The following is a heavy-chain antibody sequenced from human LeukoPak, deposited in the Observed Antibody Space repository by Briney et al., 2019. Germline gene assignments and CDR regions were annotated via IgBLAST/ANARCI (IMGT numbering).Heavy chain of an antibody. D-gene: IGHD1-14*01. V-gene: IGHV1-2*02. Sequence: GAAVRISCKTSGYTFTADYLYWVRQAPGRGLEWVGWISTNSGDTKYGDKFQGRVTMTRDKSISTAYMELSSLTSDDTAMYFCARLRVRKFDYWGQGTQVIVYS. CDR1: GYTFTADY. J-gene: IGHJ4*02. CDR2: ISTNSGDT. CDR3: ARLRVRKFDY.